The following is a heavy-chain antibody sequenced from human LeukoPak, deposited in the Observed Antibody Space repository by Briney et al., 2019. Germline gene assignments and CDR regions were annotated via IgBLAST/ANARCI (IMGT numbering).Heavy chain of an antibody. D-gene: IGHD5-12*01. CDR3: AKDMQTWPRFPDY. V-gene: IGHV3-23*01. CDR2: ISDSGSTA. J-gene: IGHJ4*02. Sequence: VGSLRLSCGASGFSFSNYAMTWVRQAPGKGLEWVSGISDSGSTAFYADSVKGRFTSSRDNPKNTLYLQINSLRAEDTAVYYCAKDMQTWPRFPDYWGQGTLVTVSS. CDR1: GFSFSNYA.